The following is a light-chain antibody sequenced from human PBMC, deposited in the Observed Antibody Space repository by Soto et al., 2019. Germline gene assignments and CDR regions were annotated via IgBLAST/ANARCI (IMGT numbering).Light chain of an antibody. CDR1: QSISSW. J-gene: IGKJ2*01. CDR3: QQYNRYSYT. V-gene: IGKV1-5*01. Sequence: DIPMTQSPSTLSASVGDRVTITCRASQSISSWLAWYQQKPGKAPKLLIYDASSLESGVPSRFSSSGSGTEFTLTISSLQPDDFATYYCQQYNRYSYTFGQGTKLEIK. CDR2: DAS.